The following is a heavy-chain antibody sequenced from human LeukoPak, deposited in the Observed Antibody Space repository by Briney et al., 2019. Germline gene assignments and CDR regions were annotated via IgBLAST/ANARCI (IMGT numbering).Heavy chain of an antibody. CDR3: ARDFYPGVHES. Sequence: GGSLRLSCAASGFTVSSSFVSWVRQPPGKELEWVSIIYVRGSLYYADSVKGRSTISRDTSRNTVDLQMNSLRVEDTAVYYCARDFYPGVHESWGQGTPVTVSS. CDR1: GFTVSSSF. V-gene: IGHV3-53*01. D-gene: IGHD2/OR15-2a*01. J-gene: IGHJ4*02. CDR2: IYVRGSL.